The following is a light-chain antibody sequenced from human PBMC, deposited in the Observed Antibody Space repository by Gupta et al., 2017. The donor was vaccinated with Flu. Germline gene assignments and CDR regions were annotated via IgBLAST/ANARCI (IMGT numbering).Light chain of an antibody. CDR2: GAS. CDR1: QTVTYGY. J-gene: IGKJ3*01. V-gene: IGKV3-20*01. Sequence: DTMYLSAGARVTRSCMASQTVTYGYLDWSQQKPGQAPTLLIYGASTMFTGIADRFSGSGFATAFTLTISRREPDDFAAYYCQQDCSSPRTFGDGTKLDFK. CDR3: QQDCSSPRT.